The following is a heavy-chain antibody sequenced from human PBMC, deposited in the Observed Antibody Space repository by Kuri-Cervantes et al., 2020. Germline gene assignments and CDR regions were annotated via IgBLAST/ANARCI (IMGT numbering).Heavy chain of an antibody. V-gene: IGHV4-30-2*01. D-gene: IGHD3-9*01. Sequence: SETLSLTCTVSGGSISSGDYYWSWIRQPPGKGLEWIGYIYHSGSTYYNPSLKSRVTISVDRSKNQFSLKLSSVTAADTAVYYCARAPSYYDILTGYYQPYYFDYWGQGTLVTVSS. CDR3: ARAPSYYDILTGYYQPYYFDY. CDR2: IYHSGST. J-gene: IGHJ4*02. CDR1: GGSISSGDYY.